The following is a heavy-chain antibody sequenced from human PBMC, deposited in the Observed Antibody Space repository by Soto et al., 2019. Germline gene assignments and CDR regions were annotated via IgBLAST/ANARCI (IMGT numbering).Heavy chain of an antibody. V-gene: IGHV1-69*13. D-gene: IGHD6-6*01. CDR2: IIPIFGTA. CDR3: VRKQLVLNWFDP. Sequence: SVKASCKASGGTFSSYAISWVRQAPGQGLEWMGGIIPIFGTANYAQKFQGRVTITADESTSTAYMELSSLRSEDTAVYYCVRKQLVLNWFDPWGQGTLVTVSS. CDR1: GGTFSSYA. J-gene: IGHJ5*02.